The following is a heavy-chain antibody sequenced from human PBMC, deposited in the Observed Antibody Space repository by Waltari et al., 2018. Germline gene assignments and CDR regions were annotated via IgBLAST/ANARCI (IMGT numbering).Heavy chain of an antibody. D-gene: IGHD1-20*01. CDR2: INPNSGGT. Sequence: GQGLEWMGWINPNSGGTNYAQKFQGRVTMTRDTSISTAYMELSRLRSDDTAVYYCATDITGAPKRGSNYYYYGMDVWGQGTTVTVSS. J-gene: IGHJ6*02. V-gene: IGHV1-2*02. CDR3: ATDITGAPKRGSNYYYYGMDV.